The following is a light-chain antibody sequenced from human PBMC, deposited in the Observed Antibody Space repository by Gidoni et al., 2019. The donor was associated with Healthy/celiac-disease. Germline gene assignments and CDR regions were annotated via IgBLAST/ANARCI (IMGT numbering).Light chain of an antibody. CDR1: QGVSSY. CDR2: DAS. Sequence: EIVLTQSPATLSLSPGERATLSCRASQGVSSYLAWYQQKPGQAPRLLIYDASNRATGIPARFSGSGPGTDFTLTISSLEPEDFAVYYCQQRSNWPLFXGXTKVEIK. V-gene: IGKV3D-11*01. J-gene: IGKJ4*01. CDR3: QQRSNWPL.